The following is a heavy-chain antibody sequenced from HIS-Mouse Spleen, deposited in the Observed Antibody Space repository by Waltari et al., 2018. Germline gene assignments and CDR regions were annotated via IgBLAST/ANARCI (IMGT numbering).Heavy chain of an antibody. CDR2: INSDGSST. J-gene: IGHJ3*02. CDR3: ARDLELDAFDI. V-gene: IGHV3-74*01. Sequence: EVQLVESGGGLVQPGGSLRLSCAASGFTFSSYWLNWVRQAPGKGLVWVSRINSDGSSTSYADSVKGRFTISRDNAKNTLYLQMNSLRAEDTAVYYCARDLELDAFDIWGQGTMVTVSS. D-gene: IGHD1-1*01. CDR1: GFTFSSYW.